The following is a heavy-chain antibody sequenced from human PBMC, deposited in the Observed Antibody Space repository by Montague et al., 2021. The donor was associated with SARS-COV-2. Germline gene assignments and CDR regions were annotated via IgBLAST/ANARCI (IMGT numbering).Heavy chain of an antibody. D-gene: IGHD3-10*01. CDR3: ARAGSGRGYYYYGMDV. Sequence: SETLSLTCTVSGGSISSSSYYWGWIRQPPGKGLEWIRSINHSESTNYNPSLKSRVTISVDTSKNQFSLKLSSVTAADTAVYYCARAGSGRGYYYYGMDVWGQGTTVTVSS. V-gene: IGHV4-39*07. CDR1: GGSISSSSYY. J-gene: IGHJ6*02. CDR2: INHSEST.